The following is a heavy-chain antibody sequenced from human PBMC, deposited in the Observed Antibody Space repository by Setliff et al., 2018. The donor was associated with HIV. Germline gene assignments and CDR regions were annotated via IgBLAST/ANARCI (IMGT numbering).Heavy chain of an antibody. CDR1: GFTFSSSW. CDR3: VREGEYFDTIGHYLVRRFFDL. V-gene: IGHV3-7*01. CDR2: MNRDGREK. D-gene: IGHD3-9*01. Sequence: GGSLRLSCAASGFTFSSSWMTWVRQAPGRGLEYVAGMNRDGREKLYVDAVKGRFTISRDNAKKSVFLHMNSLRGEDTAVYYCVREGEYFDTIGHYLVRRFFDLWGQGTMVTVSS. J-gene: IGHJ3*01.